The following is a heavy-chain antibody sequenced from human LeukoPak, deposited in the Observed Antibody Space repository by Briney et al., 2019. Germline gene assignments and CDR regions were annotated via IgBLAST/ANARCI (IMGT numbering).Heavy chain of an antibody. CDR1: GDSISNYY. V-gene: IGHV4-59*08. CDR3: ARGKVAAGQRYYYYYGMDV. D-gene: IGHD6-19*01. J-gene: IGHJ6*02. Sequence: SETLSLTCTVSGDSISNYYWSWIRQPPGKGLEWIGYIYYSGNTNYNPSLESRVTISVDTSKNQFSLKLSFVTAADTAVYYCARGKVAAGQRYYYYYGMDVWGQGTTVTVSS. CDR2: IYYSGNT.